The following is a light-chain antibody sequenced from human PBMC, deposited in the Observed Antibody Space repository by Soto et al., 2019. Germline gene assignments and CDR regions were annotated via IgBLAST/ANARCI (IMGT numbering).Light chain of an antibody. J-gene: IGKJ5*01. V-gene: IGKV3-20*01. CDR2: GAS. CDR1: QSVSNNY. Sequence: EIVLTQSPGTLSVAAGERATLSCRASQSVSNNYLAWYQQKPGQAPRLLIYGASNRATGIPDRFSGSGCWTYFCLCSSRRQPADFAEYDCQQYGCSGTFGEGTRLKI. CDR3: QQYGCSGT.